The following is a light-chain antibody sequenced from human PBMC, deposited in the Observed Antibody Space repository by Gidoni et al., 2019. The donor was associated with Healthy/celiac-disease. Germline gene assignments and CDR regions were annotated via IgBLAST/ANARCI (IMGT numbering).Light chain of an antibody. CDR3: QQLNSYPLT. CDR1: QGISSY. Sequence: IQLTQSPSSLSASVGDRVTTTCRARQGISSYLAWYQQKPGKAPKLLIYAASPLQSGVPSRFSGSGSGTDFTLTISSLQPEDFATYYCQQLNSYPLTFGGGTKVEIQ. V-gene: IGKV1-9*01. CDR2: AAS. J-gene: IGKJ4*01.